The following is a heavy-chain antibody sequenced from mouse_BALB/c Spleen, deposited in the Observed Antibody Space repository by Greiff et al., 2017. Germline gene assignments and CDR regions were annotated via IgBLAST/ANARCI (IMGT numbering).Heavy chain of an antibody. V-gene: IGHV1S137*01. CDR1: GYTFTDYA. CDR2: ISTYYGDA. Sequence: VKLVESGAELVRPGVSVKISCKGSGYTFTDYAMHWVKQSHAKSLEWIGVISTYYGDASYNQKFKGKATMTVDKSSSTAYMELARLTSEDSAIYYCASDGYYSWFAYWGQGTLVTVSA. D-gene: IGHD2-3*01. J-gene: IGHJ3*01. CDR3: ASDGYYSWFAY.